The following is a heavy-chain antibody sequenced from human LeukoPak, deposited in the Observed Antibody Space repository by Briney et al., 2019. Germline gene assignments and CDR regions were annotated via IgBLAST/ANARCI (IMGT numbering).Heavy chain of an antibody. CDR1: VYTFTGYY. D-gene: IGHD3-10*01. Sequence: ASVKVSCKASVYTFTGYYMHWVRQSPGQGLEWMVWSNPNSGGKNYAQKFQGRITRIRDTSISTASMELSRLRSDEPAVSYCARLSELGPGSYPSGWFDPRGHGNLVTVSS. V-gene: IGHV1-2*02. CDR3: ARLSELGPGSYPSGWFDP. J-gene: IGHJ5*02. CDR2: SNPNSGGK.